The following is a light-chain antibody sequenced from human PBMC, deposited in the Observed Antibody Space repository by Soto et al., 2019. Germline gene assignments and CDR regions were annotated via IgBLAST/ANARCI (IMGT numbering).Light chain of an antibody. Sequence: EIVMTQSPATLSVSPGERATLSYRASQSLSSNVAWYQQKPGQVPRLLIYGASTRATGIPARFSGSRSGTEFTLTISSLQSEDFAVYYCQQYNNWPFTFGPGTKVDIK. J-gene: IGKJ3*01. CDR2: GAS. V-gene: IGKV3D-15*01. CDR1: QSLSSN. CDR3: QQYNNWPFT.